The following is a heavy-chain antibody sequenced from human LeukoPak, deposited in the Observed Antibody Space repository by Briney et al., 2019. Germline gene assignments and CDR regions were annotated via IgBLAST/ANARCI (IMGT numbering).Heavy chain of an antibody. CDR3: ARGGGLDV. CDR2: IDHNGNVN. D-gene: IGHD3-16*01. J-gene: IGHJ6*02. CDR1: GFTFSSYW. Sequence: GGSLRLSCAASGFTFSSYWMNWARQAPGKGLEWVASIDHNGNVNYYVDSVKGRFTISRDNAKNSLYLQMSNLRAEDTAVYFCARGGGLDVWGQGATVTVSS. V-gene: IGHV3-7*03.